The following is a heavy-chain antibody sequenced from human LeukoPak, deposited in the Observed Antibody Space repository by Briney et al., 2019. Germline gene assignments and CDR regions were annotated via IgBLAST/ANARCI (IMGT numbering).Heavy chain of an antibody. V-gene: IGHV1-18*01. J-gene: IGHJ6*02. D-gene: IGHD5-18*01. Sequence: ASVKVSCKDSGYTFTSYGISWVRQAPGQGLEWMGWISAYNGNTNYAQKLQGRVTMTTDTSTSTAYMELRSLRSDDTAVYYCARGPDTAMVSYYYGMDVWGQGTTVTVSS. CDR1: GYTFTSYG. CDR2: ISAYNGNT. CDR3: ARGPDTAMVSYYYGMDV.